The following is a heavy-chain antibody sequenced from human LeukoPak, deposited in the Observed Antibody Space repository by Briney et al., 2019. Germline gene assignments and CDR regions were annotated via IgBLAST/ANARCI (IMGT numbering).Heavy chain of an antibody. CDR3: ARAPKGGIVGATTSDY. D-gene: IGHD1-26*01. CDR2: ISAYNGNT. V-gene: IGHV1-18*01. Sequence: ASVKVSCKASGYTFTSYGISWGRQAPGQGLEWMGWISAYNGNTNYAQKLQGRVTMTTDTSKRTAYMELRSLRSDDTAVYYCARAPKGGIVGATTSDYWGQGTLVTVSS. J-gene: IGHJ4*02. CDR1: GYTFTSYG.